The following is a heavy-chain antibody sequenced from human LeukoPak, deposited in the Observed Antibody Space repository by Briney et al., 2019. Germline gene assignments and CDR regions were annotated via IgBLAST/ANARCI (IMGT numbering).Heavy chain of an antibody. CDR1: GFTLSISS. V-gene: IGHV3-69-1*01. D-gene: IGHD6-19*01. J-gene: IGHJ4*02. CDR2: ISSHRSI. Sequence: GGSLRLSCVVSGFTLSISSMFWVRQAPGKGLECVLSISSHRSIYAESVRGRFTISRDTAKNSLYLQMNSLRAEDSALYYCARDKSGWARDYWGQGTLVTVSA. CDR3: ARDKSGWARDY.